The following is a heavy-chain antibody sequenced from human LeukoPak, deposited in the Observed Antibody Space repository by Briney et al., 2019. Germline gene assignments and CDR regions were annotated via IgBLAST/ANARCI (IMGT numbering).Heavy chain of an antibody. Sequence: PGGSLRLSCVGSGLTFSSYWMTWVRQAPGKGLEWVANIKAEGSEKYSVDSVKGRLTFSRDNDKNLLHLQISSLRANDTPVYSCARALIDYWGEGALGTVSS. CDR2: IKAEGSEK. CDR1: GLTFSSYW. J-gene: IGHJ4*02. V-gene: IGHV3-7*04. CDR3: ARALIDY.